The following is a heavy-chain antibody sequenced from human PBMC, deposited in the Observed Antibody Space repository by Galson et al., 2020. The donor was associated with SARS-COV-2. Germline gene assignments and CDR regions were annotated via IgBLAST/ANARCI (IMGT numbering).Heavy chain of an antibody. V-gene: IGHV3-7*01. Sequence: PGGSLRLSCAASGFTFSSYWMSWVRQAPGKGLQWVANIKQDGSDRYYVDSVKGRFTISNDNAKNSVFLQMNSLRAEDTAVYYCARDQDGYNDFWGQGTLVTVSS. J-gene: IGHJ4*02. CDR2: IKQDGSDR. CDR3: ARDQDGYNDF. D-gene: IGHD5-12*01. CDR1: GFTFSSYW.